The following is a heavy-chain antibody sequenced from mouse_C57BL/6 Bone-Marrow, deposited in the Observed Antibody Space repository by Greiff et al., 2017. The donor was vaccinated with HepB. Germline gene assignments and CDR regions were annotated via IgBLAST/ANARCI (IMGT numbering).Heavy chain of an antibody. CDR1: GFTFSSYA. V-gene: IGHV5-4*01. CDR2: ISDGGSYT. J-gene: IGHJ4*01. Sequence: EVMLVESGGGLVKPGGSLKLSCAASGFTFSSYAMSWVRQTPEKRLEWVATISDGGSYTYYPDKVKGRFTISRDNAKNNLYLQMSHLKSEDTAMYYCARDVVYAMDYWGQGTSVTVSS. CDR3: ARDVVYAMDY. D-gene: IGHD1-1*02.